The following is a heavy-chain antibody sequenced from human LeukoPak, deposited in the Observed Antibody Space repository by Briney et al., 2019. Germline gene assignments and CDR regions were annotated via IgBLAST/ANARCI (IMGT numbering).Heavy chain of an antibody. CDR3: ARDRSKGDGYNSAY. V-gene: IGHV1-18*01. D-gene: IGHD5-24*01. J-gene: IGHJ4*02. Sequence: GASVKVSCTASGYTFTTYGISWVRQAPGQGLQWMVWISAYNGNTNYAQKLQGRVTMTTDTSTSTAYMELRSLRSDDTAVYYCARDRSKGDGYNSAYWGQGTLVTVSS. CDR2: ISAYNGNT. CDR1: GYTFTTYG.